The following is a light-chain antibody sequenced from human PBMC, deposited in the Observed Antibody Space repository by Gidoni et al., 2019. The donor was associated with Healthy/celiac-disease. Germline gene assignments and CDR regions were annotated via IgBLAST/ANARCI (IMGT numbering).Light chain of an antibody. CDR1: QSISSY. CDR2: AAS. Sequence: DIQMTQSPSSLSASVGDRVTITCRASQSISSYLNWYQQKPGKAPKLLIYAASSLQSGFPSRFSGSGSGTDFTLNISSLQPEDFATYYCQQSYSTFRTFGQGTKVEIK. CDR3: QQSYSTFRT. J-gene: IGKJ1*01. V-gene: IGKV1-39*01.